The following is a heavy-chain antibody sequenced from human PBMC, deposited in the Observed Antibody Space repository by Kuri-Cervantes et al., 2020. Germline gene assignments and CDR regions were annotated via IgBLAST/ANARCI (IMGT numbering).Heavy chain of an antibody. CDR3: AKVLAVAGGGELDY. D-gene: IGHD6-19*01. V-gene: IGHV3-30*04. CDR2: ISYDGSNK. J-gene: IGHJ4*02. CDR1: GFTFSSYA. Sequence: GGSLRLSCAASGFTFSSYAMHWVRQAPGKGLEWVAVISYDGSNKYYADSVKGRFTISRDNSKNTLYLQMNSLRAEDTAVYYCAKVLAVAGGGELDYRGQGTLVTVSS.